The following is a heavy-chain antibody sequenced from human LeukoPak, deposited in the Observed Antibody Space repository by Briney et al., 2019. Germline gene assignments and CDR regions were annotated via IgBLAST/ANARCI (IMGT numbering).Heavy chain of an antibody. CDR1: GSTFSSNY. J-gene: IGHJ4*02. D-gene: IGHD3-22*01. CDR3: ARKYDSSGYYDY. Sequence: GGSLRLSCAASGSTFSSNYMSWVRQAPGKGLEWVSVIYSGGSTYYADSVKGRFTISRDNSKNTLYLQMNSLRAEDTAVYYCARKYDSSGYYDYWGQGTLVTVSS. V-gene: IGHV3-53*01. CDR2: IYSGGST.